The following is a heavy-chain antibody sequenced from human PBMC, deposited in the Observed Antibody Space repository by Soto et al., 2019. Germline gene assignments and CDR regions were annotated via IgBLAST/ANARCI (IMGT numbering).Heavy chain of an antibody. D-gene: IGHD6-19*01. V-gene: IGHV3-23*01. CDR3: AYIPRGSIAVAGIPPVVDY. CDR2: ISGSGGST. CDR1: GFTFSSYA. Sequence: GGSLRLSCAASGFTFSSYAMSWVRQAPGKGLEWVSAISGSGGSTYYADSVKGRFTISRDNSKNTLYLQMNSLRAEDTAVYYCAYIPRGSIAVAGIPPVVDYWGQGTLVTVSA. J-gene: IGHJ4*02.